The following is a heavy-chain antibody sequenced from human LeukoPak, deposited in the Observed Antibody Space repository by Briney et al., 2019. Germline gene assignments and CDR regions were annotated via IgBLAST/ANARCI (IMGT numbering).Heavy chain of an antibody. CDR2: ISGSGGST. J-gene: IGHJ4*02. D-gene: IGHD3-16*01. CDR1: GFTFSSYA. Sequence: GGSLRLSCAASGFTFSSYAMSWVRQAPGQGLEWVSAISGSGGSTYYADSVKGRFTISRDNSKNTLYLQMNSLRAEDTAVYYCAKRITVGLPLPYFDCWGQGTLVTVSS. V-gene: IGHV3-23*01. CDR3: AKRITVGLPLPYFDC.